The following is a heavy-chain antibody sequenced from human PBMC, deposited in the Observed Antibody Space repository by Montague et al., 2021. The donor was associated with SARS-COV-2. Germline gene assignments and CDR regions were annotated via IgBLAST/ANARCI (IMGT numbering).Heavy chain of an antibody. V-gene: IGHV2-70*11. CDR3: ARGPSDTYYYNGMDV. CDR1: GFSLSTSGIC. CDR2: XDWDGDK. J-gene: IGHJ6*02. Sequence: PALVKPTQTLTLTCTFSGFSLSTSGICMTWIRQPPGKALEWLARXDWDGDKYYNTSLKSRLTISKDISKNLVVLTMTNMDPVDTATYYCARGPSDTYYYNGMDVWGRGTTVTVSS.